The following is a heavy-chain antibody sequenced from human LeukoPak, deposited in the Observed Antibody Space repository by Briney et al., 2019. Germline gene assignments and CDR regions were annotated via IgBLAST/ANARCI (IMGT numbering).Heavy chain of an antibody. V-gene: IGHV3-30*02. J-gene: IGHJ4*02. CDR2: IRYDGSNK. CDR1: GFTFSSYG. Sequence: GSLRLSCAASGFTFSSYGMHWVRQAPGKGLEWVAFIRYDGSNKYYADSVKGRFTISRDNSKNALYLQMNSLRAEDTAVYYCAKDGYFDWFYWGQGTLVTVSS. CDR3: AKDGYFDWFY. D-gene: IGHD3-9*01.